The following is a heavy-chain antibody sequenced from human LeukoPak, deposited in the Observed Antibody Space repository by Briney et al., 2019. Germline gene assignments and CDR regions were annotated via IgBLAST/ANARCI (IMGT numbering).Heavy chain of an antibody. Sequence: PSETLSLTCAVSGGSISSSNWWSWVRQPPGKGLEWIGYIYYSGSTNYNPSLKSRVTISVDTSKNQFSLKLSSVTAADTAVYYCARSGYDDGSYYYYYYMDVWGKGTTVTISS. CDR2: IYYSGST. CDR3: ARSGYDDGSYYYYYYMDV. CDR1: GGSISSSNW. V-gene: IGHV4-4*02. J-gene: IGHJ6*03. D-gene: IGHD5-12*01.